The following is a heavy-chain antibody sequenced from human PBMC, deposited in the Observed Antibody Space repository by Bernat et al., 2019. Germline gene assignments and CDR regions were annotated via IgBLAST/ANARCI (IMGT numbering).Heavy chain of an antibody. CDR1: GYSFTSYW. CDR2: IYPGDSDT. Sequence: EVQLVQSGAEVKKPGESLKISCKGSGYSFTSYWIGWVRQMPGKGLEWMGIIYPGDSDTRYSPSFQGQVTISADKSISTAYLQWSSLKASDTAMYYCATSSGPYDYVWGSYRYTNYFDYWGQGTMVIVSS. CDR3: ATSSGPYDYVWGSYRYTNYFDY. V-gene: IGHV5-51*03. D-gene: IGHD3-16*02. J-gene: IGHJ4*02.